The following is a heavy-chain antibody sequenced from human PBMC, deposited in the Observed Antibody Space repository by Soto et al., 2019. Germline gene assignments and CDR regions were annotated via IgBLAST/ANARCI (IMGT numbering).Heavy chain of an antibody. D-gene: IGHD2-15*01. CDR1: GGTFSSYA. Sequence: ASVKVSCKAPGGTFSSYAISWVRQAPGQGLGWMGGIIPIFGTAKYAQKFQGRVTITADESTSTGYMELSSLRSEDTAVYYCARSQGGSSSLDIYYYYYYGMDVWGQGTTVTVS. CDR2: IIPIFGTA. CDR3: ARSQGGSSSLDIYYYYYYGMDV. J-gene: IGHJ6*02. V-gene: IGHV1-69*13.